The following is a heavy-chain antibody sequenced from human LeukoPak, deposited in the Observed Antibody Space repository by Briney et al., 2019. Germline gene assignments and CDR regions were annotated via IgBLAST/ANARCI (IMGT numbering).Heavy chain of an antibody. CDR3: AKAEIGVAAVGY. CDR1: GFTFSSYA. D-gene: IGHD2-15*01. CDR2: FSGSGGST. J-gene: IGHJ4*02. V-gene: IGHV3-23*01. Sequence: GMSLRLSCAASGFTFSSYAMSWLPQAPGKGREGVSAFSGSGGSTNYADSVKGRFTISRDNSKNTLYLQMNSLRAEDTAVYYCAKAEIGVAAVGYWGQGTLVTVSS.